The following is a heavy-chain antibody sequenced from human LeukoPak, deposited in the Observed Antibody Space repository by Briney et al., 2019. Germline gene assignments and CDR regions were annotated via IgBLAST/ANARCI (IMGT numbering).Heavy chain of an antibody. CDR3: ARTGPLRGGMDV. J-gene: IGHJ6*02. D-gene: IGHD3-9*01. CDR1: GDSISTTYYY. V-gene: IGHV4-39*01. CDR2: IYSSGST. Sequence: SETLSLTCTVSGDSISTTYYYWGWLRQPPGKGLEWIGSIYSSGSTYYSPSLESRVTISLDTSKNQVPLILTSVTAADTAVYYCARTGPLRGGMDVWGQGTTVTVSS.